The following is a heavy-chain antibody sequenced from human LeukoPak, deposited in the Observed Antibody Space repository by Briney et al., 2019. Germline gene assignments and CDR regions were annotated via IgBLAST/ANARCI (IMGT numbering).Heavy chain of an antibody. CDR1: GFTFSSYW. D-gene: IGHD4-23*01. J-gene: IGHJ4*02. Sequence: PGGSLRLSCATSGFTFSSYWMHWVRQDPGKGLMWVSRINTDGTTIDYADSVKGRFTISRDNTKNSLYLQMNSLRAEDTAVYYCARDYGGSSPFDYWGQGTLVTVSS. V-gene: IGHV3-74*01. CDR2: INTDGTTI. CDR3: ARDYGGSSPFDY.